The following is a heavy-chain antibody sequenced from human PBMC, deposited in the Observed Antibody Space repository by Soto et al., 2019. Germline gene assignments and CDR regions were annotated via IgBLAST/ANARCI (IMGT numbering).Heavy chain of an antibody. CDR1: GFTFSTSG. V-gene: IGHV3-33*01. CDR2: IWYDGSTT. Sequence: PGGSLRLSCTASGFTFSTSGMHWVRQAPGRGLEWVSLIWYDGSTTSYADSVKGRFTVSRDNSKNTLYPEMSSLRAEDTAVYYCAREVGYSDYNWLDPWGQGTLVTVSS. J-gene: IGHJ5*02. D-gene: IGHD4-17*01. CDR3: AREVGYSDYNWLDP.